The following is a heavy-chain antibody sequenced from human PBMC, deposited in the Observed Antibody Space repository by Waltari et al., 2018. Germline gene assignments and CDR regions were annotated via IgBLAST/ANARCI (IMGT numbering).Heavy chain of an antibody. CDR1: GYTFTDYY. J-gene: IGHJ4*02. CDR2: VDPEDGET. V-gene: IGHV1-69-2*01. Sequence: EVQLVQSGAEVKKPGATVKISCKASGYTFTDYYMHWVQPAPGKGLEWMGRVDPEDGETIYAEKFQGRVTITADTSTDTAYMELSSLRSEDTAVYYCATGIITMIVVVITDSDYWGQGTLVTVSS. CDR3: ATGIITMIVVVITDSDY. D-gene: IGHD3-22*01.